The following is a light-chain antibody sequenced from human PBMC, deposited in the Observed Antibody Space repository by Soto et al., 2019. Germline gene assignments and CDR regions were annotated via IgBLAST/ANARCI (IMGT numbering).Light chain of an antibody. CDR1: NSNIGGGYD. J-gene: IGLJ2*01. CDR2: GNN. CDR3: HSYDSRLSGSV. Sequence: QSALTQPPSVSGAPGQRVTISCTGNNSNIGGGYDVHWYQQLPGTAPKLLIYGNNNRPSGVPDRFSGSKSYASASLAITGLQSEDEADYYCHSYDSRLSGSVFGGGTQLTVL. V-gene: IGLV1-40*01.